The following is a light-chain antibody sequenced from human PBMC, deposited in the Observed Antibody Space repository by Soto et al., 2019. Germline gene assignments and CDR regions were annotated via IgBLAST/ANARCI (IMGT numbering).Light chain of an antibody. V-gene: IGLV2-11*01. CDR3: CSYAVTYMYVV. J-gene: IGLJ2*01. CDR2: DVT. CDR1: SNDVGGYNF. Sequence: QSVLTQPRSVSGSPGQSVTISCTGASNDVGGYNFVSWYQQTPGMAPRLMIYDVTKRPSGVPDRFSGSKSGNTASLTISWLHAEDEADYYCCSYAVTYMYVVFGGGTKLTVL.